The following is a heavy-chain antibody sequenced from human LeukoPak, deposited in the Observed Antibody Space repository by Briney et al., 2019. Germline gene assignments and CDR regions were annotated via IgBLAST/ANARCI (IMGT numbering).Heavy chain of an antibody. D-gene: IGHD2-2*01. J-gene: IGHJ5*02. CDR2: ISHSGGST. CDR3: AKDSRGSSAWNH. CDR1: GFTFSSYA. V-gene: IGHV3-23*01. Sequence: GGSLRLSCAASGFTFSSYAMSWVRQAPGKGLEWVSAISHSGGSTYYADSVKGRFAISRDNSKNTLYLQMNSLRAEDTAVYYCAKDSRGSSAWNHWGQGTLVTVSS.